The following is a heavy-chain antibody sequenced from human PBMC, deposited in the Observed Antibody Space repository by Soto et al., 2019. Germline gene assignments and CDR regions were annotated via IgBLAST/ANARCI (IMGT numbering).Heavy chain of an antibody. CDR3: ARGPHVDTAMVYYYYGMDV. CDR1: GGSVSSGSYY. Sequence: PSETLSLTCTVSGGSVSSGSYYWSWIRQPPGKGLEWIGYIYYSGSTNYNPSLKSRVTISVDTSKNQFSLKLSSVTAADTAVYYCARGPHVDTAMVYYYYGMDVWGQGTTVTVSS. J-gene: IGHJ6*02. CDR2: IYYSGST. V-gene: IGHV4-61*01. D-gene: IGHD5-18*01.